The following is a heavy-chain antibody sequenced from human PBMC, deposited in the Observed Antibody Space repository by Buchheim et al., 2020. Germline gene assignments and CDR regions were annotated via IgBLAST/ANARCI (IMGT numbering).Heavy chain of an antibody. CDR1: GFTFSDYY. Sequence: QVQLVESGGGLVKPGGSLRLSYAASGFTFSDYYMSWIRQAPGKGLEWVSYISSSSSYTNYADSVKGRFTISRDNAKNSLYLPMNSLRAEDTAVYYCARIWELRYFDWLSNYYLDYWGQGTL. CDR3: ARIWELRYFDWLSNYYLDY. J-gene: IGHJ4*02. V-gene: IGHV3-11*06. D-gene: IGHD3-9*01. CDR2: ISSSSSYT.